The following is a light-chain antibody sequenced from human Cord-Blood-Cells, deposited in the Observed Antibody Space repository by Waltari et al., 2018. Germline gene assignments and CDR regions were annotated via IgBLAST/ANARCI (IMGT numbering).Light chain of an antibody. CDR2: GAS. J-gene: IGKJ1*01. CDR1: QSVSSN. CDR3: QQYNNWPPLT. V-gene: IGKV3-15*01. Sequence: EIVMTQSPATLSVSPGERATLSCRASQSVSSNLAWYQQRPGQAPRLLLYGASTSATGIPARFSVSGSGTEFTLTISSLQSEDFAVYYCQQYNNWPPLTFGQGTKVEIK.